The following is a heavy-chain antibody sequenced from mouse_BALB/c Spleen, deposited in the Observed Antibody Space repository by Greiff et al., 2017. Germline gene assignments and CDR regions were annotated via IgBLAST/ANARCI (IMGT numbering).Heavy chain of an antibody. J-gene: IGHJ4*01. Sequence: EVQVVESGGGLVQPGGSRKLSCAASGFTFSSYAMSWVRQTPEKRLEWVATISSGGSYTYYPDSVKGRFTISRDNAKNTLYLQMSSLRSEDTAMYYCASHRYGDAMDYWGQGTSVTVSS. CDR2: ISSGGSYT. CDR1: GFTFSSYA. D-gene: IGHD2-14*01. V-gene: IGHV5-9-3*01. CDR3: ASHRYGDAMDY.